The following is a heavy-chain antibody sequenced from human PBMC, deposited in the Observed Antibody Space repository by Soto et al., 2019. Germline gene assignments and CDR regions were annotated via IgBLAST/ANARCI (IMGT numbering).Heavy chain of an antibody. Sequence: PSETLSLTCTVSGGSISGYYWSWIRQPPGKGLEWIGYIYYSGSTNYNPSLKSRVTILVDTSKNQFSLKLSSVTAADTAVYYCARDHVPYGMDVWGQGTTVTVSS. CDR2: IYYSGST. V-gene: IGHV4-59*01. CDR3: ARDHVPYGMDV. J-gene: IGHJ6*02. CDR1: GGSISGYY.